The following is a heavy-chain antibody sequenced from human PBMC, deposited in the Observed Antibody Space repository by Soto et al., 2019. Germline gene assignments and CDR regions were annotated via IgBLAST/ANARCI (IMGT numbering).Heavy chain of an antibody. J-gene: IGHJ3*02. D-gene: IGHD1-20*01. CDR3: ARARYNWNQGAFDI. CDR1: GFTFSSYG. Sequence: QVQLVESGGGVVQPGRSLRLSCAASGFTFSSYGMHWVRQAPGKGLEWVAVIWYDGSNKYYADSVKGRFTISRDNSKNPLYLQMNSLRAEDTAVYYCARARYNWNQGAFDIWGQGTMVTVSS. V-gene: IGHV3-33*01. CDR2: IWYDGSNK.